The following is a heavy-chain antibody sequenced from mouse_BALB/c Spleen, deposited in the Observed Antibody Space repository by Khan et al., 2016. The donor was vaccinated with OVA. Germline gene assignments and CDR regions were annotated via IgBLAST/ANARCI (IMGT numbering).Heavy chain of an antibody. CDR2: IGSGGST. CDR1: GFTFSRHA. CDR3: ARVNGSSGVDY. J-gene: IGHJ2*01. D-gene: IGHD1-1*01. V-gene: IGHV5-6-5*01. Sequence: EVELVESGGGLVKPGGSLKLSCAASGFTFSRHAMSWVRQTPEKRLEWVASIGSGGSTYYPDSVKGRFTISRDNARNILYLQLSSLRSEDSAMDYCARVNGSSGVDYWGQGTTLTVSS.